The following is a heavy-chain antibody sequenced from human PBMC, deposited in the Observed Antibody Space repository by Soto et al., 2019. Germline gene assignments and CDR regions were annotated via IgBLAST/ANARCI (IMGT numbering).Heavy chain of an antibody. CDR3: ARGPSYDFWSGYYPDNWFAP. D-gene: IGHD3-3*01. Sequence: AAVKVSCKASGYTFTGYYMHWVRQAPGQGXEWMGWINPNSGGRNYAQKFQGRVTMTRDTSISTAYMELSRLRSDDTAVYYCARGPSYDFWSGYYPDNWFAPWGQGPLVTVSS. CDR1: GYTFTGYY. V-gene: IGHV1-2*02. J-gene: IGHJ5*02. CDR2: INPNSGGR.